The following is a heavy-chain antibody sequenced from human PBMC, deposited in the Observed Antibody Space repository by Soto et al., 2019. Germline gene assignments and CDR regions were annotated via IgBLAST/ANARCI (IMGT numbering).Heavy chain of an antibody. J-gene: IGHJ4*02. Sequence: ASVKVSCKASGYTFTNYYMHWVRQAPGQGLEWKGIINSSGGSTSYAQKNQGRVTMTRDTSTTTVYMEMSSLTSEDTAVYYCARDRNVRDYYDSSGHLNCFDSWGQGTQVTVSS. CDR3: ARDRNVRDYYDSSGHLNCFDS. V-gene: IGHV1-46*01. CDR1: GYTFTNYY. CDR2: INSSGGST. D-gene: IGHD3-22*01.